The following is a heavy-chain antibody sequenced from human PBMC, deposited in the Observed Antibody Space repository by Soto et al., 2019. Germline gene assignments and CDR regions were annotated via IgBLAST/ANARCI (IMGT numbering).Heavy chain of an antibody. D-gene: IGHD5-12*01. V-gene: IGHV3-23*01. CDR1: GFTFNPYP. CDR2: MSGGGGST. CDR3: AKETAYDGDLFDS. Sequence: EVQLLESGGAWVRPGGSLSSSGPPSGFTFNPYPRSGARQPQGRGLEWVSTMSGGGGSTYYADPVRGRFTISRDNAKNTLFLQMNSLRAEDTAVYYCAKETAYDGDLFDSWGQGTLVTVSS. J-gene: IGHJ4*02.